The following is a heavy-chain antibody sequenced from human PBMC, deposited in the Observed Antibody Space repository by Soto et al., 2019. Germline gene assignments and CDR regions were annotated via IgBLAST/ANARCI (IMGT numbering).Heavy chain of an antibody. Sequence: SQTLSLPCAISGDSVSSNSAAWKWIRQSPSRGIEWLGRTYYRSKWYNDYAVSVKTRITINPHTSKNQFSLQLNSVTPEDTAVYYCSREQTGIIFFRGMDVWGQGTTVTVSS. J-gene: IGHJ6*02. V-gene: IGHV6-1*01. D-gene: IGHD1-1*01. CDR3: SREQTGIIFFRGMDV. CDR2: TYYRSKWYN. CDR1: GDSVSSNSAA.